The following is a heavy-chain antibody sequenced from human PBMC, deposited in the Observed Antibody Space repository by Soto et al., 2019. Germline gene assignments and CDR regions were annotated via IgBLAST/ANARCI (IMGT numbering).Heavy chain of an antibody. D-gene: IGHD2-15*01. CDR1: GFIFSTYG. V-gene: IGHV3-33*01. CDR3: ARDLKGSGGLRFDY. CDR2: IWYDGSKK. J-gene: IGHJ4*02. Sequence: QVLLVESGGGVVQPGRSLRLSCAASGFIFSTYGMHWVRQAPGKGLEWVAVIWYDGSKKFCADSVKDRFIISRDSSKNTLYLQMNSLRVEDTAVYYCARDLKGSGGLRFDYWGQGTLVTVSS.